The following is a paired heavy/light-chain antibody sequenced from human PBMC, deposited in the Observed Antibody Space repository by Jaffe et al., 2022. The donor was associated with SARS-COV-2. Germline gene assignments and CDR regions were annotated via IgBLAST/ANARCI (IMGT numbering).Light chain of an antibody. CDR2: STN. CDR3: VLYMGSGISV. CDR1: SGSVSASYY. J-gene: IGLJ3*02. Sequence: QTVVTQEPSFSVSPGGTVTLTCGLSSGSVSASYYPSWYQQTPGQAPRTLVYSTNTRSSGVPDRFSGSILGNKAALTITGAQADDESDYYCVLYMGSGISVFGGGTKLTVL. V-gene: IGLV8-61*01.
Heavy chain of an antibody. D-gene: IGHD1-26*01. Sequence: QLQLQESGPGLVRPSETLSLICTVSGGSISSSSYYWGWIRQPPGKGLEWIGSIYYGGSTYNNPSLKSRITISVDTPKNQLSLKLSSVTAEDTAVYYCARGSWDRYYFDYWGQGTLVTVSS. CDR1: GGSISSSSYY. CDR2: IYYGGST. V-gene: IGHV4-39*01. CDR3: ARGSWDRYYFDY. J-gene: IGHJ4*02.